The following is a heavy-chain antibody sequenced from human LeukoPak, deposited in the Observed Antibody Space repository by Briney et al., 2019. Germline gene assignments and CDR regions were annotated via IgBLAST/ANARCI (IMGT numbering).Heavy chain of an antibody. D-gene: IGHD3-3*01. CDR2: MNPNSGNT. Sequence: GASVKVSCKASGYTFTSYDINWVRQATGQGLEWMGWMNPNSGNTGYAQKFQGRVTITRNTSISTAYMELSSLRSEDTAVYYCARGWTYYDFWSGYSTVFDYWGQGTLVSVSS. J-gene: IGHJ4*02. V-gene: IGHV1-8*03. CDR3: ARGWTYYDFWSGYSTVFDY. CDR1: GYTFTSYD.